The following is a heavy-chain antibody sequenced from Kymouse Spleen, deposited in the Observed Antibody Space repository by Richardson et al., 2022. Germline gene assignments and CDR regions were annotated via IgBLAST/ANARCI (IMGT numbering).Heavy chain of an antibody. J-gene: IGHJ6*02. CDR2: IYYSGST. CDR1: GGSISSSSYY. V-gene: IGHV4-39*01. CDR3: ARQGRGYYYYGMDV. Sequence: QLQLQESGPGLVKPSETLSLTCTVSGGSISSSSYYWGWIRQPPGKGLEWIGSIYYSGSTYYNPSLKSRVTISVDTSKNQFSLKLSSVTAADTAVYYCARQGRGYYYYGMDVWGQGTTVTVSS. D-gene: IGHD3-10*01,IGHD3-16*02.